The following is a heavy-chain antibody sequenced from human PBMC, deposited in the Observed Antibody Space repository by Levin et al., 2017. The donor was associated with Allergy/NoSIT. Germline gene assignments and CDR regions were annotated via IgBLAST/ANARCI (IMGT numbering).Heavy chain of an antibody. J-gene: IGHJ4*02. CDR3: AISGGSTWPFDY. D-gene: IGHD6-13*01. V-gene: IGHV5-51*01. Sequence: SGYSFPNPWIGWVRQMPGTFLSFLFLLSPFSSSPLYSPSFEGQVAISVDNSISTAYLQWSSLTASDTAMYYCAISGGSTWPFDYWGQGTLVSVSS. CDR2: LSPFSSSP. CDR1: GYSFPNPW.